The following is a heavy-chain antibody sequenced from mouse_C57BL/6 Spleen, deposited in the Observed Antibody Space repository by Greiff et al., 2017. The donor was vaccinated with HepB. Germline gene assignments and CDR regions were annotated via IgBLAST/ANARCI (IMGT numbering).Heavy chain of an antibody. V-gene: IGHV3-6*01. D-gene: IGHD4-1*01. CDR1: GYSITSGYY. Sequence: EVKLQESGPGLVKPSQSLSLTCSVTGYSITSGYYWYWIRQFPGNKLEWMSYIRYDGNNNYNPTLKNRIAITLDTSKNQFFLKLNSVTTEDTATYYYARVGLTGYYFDYWGQGTTLTVSS. CDR3: ARVGLTGYYFDY. J-gene: IGHJ2*01. CDR2: IRYDGNN.